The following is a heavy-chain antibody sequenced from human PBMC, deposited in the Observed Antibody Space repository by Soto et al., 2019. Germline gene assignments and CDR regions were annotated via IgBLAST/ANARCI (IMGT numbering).Heavy chain of an antibody. J-gene: IGHJ4*02. CDR1: GYIFTGYA. V-gene: IGHV1-3*01. D-gene: IGHD6-19*01. Sequence: ASVKVSCKASGYIFTGYAMHWVRQAPGQRLEWMAWINGGNGNTKYSQKFQGRVTTTRDTSASTAYMELSSLRSEDTAVYYCARVPIDSSGWYERYWGQGTLVTVSS. CDR2: INGGNGNT. CDR3: ARVPIDSSGWYERY.